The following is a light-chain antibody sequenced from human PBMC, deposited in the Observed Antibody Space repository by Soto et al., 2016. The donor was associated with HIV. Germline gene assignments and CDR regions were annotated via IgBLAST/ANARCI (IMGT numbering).Light chain of an antibody. CDR2: DDD. J-gene: IGLJ3*02. CDR1: DIGSKS. V-gene: IGLV3-21*03. CDR3: QVWDSSSDHWV. Sequence: SYELTQPPSVSVAPGKTARITCGGNDIGSKSVHWYQQKPGQAPVLVVYDDDDQPSGIPERFSGSSSGNTATLTISRVEIGDEADYYCQVWDSSSDHWVFGGGTKLTVL.